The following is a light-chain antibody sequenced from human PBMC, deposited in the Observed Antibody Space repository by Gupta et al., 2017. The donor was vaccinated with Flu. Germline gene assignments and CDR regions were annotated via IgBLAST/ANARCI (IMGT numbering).Light chain of an antibody. CDR3: SSYTSSSTQV. Sequence: QSALTQPAPVSGSPGQSIPVSCTGTSSDVGGYNYVSWYQQHPGKAPKLMIYEVSNRPSGVSNRFSGSKSGNTASLTISGLQAEDEADYYCSSYTSSSTQVFGGGTKLTVL. CDR2: EVS. V-gene: IGLV2-14*01. J-gene: IGLJ3*02. CDR1: SSDVGGYNY.